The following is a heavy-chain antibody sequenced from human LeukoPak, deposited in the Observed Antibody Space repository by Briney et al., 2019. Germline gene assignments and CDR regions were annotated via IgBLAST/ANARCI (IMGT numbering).Heavy chain of an antibody. CDR3: VRQGGWGGAASLIEF. J-gene: IGHJ4*02. D-gene: IGHD2-15*01. Sequence: PSETLSLTCTVSGVSITTSTHYWAWIRLHPGKGLEWIASMFYRGSTYYNASLRSRVTLSVDTSMNQFSLKLSPVTASDTATFYCVRQGGWGGAASLIEFWGQGILVTVSS. CDR2: MFYRGST. V-gene: IGHV4-39*01. CDR1: GVSITTSTHY.